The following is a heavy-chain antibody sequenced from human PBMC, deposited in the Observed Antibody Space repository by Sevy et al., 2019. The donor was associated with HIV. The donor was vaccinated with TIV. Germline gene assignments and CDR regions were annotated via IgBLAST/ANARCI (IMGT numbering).Heavy chain of an antibody. CDR2: ISSSGST. CDR1: GGAMNLYF. J-gene: IGHJ5*02. D-gene: IGHD7-27*01. Sequence: SETLSLTCTVSGGAMNLYFWSWIRQPPGKGLEWIGYISSSGSTNYNPSLKSRVTISLSTSGNQFSLKLSSVTAADTAVYYCASRDNRWGSGSAGFDPWGQGTLVTVSS. CDR3: ASRDNRWGSGSAGFDP. V-gene: IGHV4-4*08.